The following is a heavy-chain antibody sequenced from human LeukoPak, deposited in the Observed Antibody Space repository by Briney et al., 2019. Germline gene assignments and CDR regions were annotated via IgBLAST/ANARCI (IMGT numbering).Heavy chain of an antibody. Sequence: SETLSLTCAVYGGSFSGYYWSWIRQPPGKRLEWIGEINHSGSTNYNPSLKSRVTISVDTSNNQFSLKLSSVTAADTAVYYCARATNYDFWSGYFSRFDYWGQGTLVTVSS. CDR3: ARATNYDFWSGYFSRFDY. V-gene: IGHV4-34*01. D-gene: IGHD3-3*01. J-gene: IGHJ4*02. CDR2: INHSGST. CDR1: GGSFSGYY.